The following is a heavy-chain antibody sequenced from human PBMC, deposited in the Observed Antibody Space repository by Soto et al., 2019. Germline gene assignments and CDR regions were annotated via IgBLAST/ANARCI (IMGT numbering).Heavy chain of an antibody. D-gene: IGHD3-3*01. CDR2: ISGSSSYI. J-gene: IGHJ4*02. Sequence: EVQLVESGGGLVKPGGSLRLSCAASEFTFSSYSMNWVRQAPGKGLEWVSTISGSSSYIYYADSVKGRFTISRDNAKNSLYLQMNSLRAEYTAVYYCARDPSGALPGFDYWGQGTLVTVSS. V-gene: IGHV3-21*01. CDR3: ARDPSGALPGFDY. CDR1: EFTFSSYS.